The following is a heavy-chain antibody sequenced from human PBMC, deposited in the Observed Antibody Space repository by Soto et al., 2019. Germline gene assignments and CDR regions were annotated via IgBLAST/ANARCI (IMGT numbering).Heavy chain of an antibody. V-gene: IGHV6-1*01. CDR3: ARTRVYDSYNYYGMAV. Sequence: SQTLSLTCAISGDSVSSNSAARNWIRQSPSRGLEWLGRTYYRSKWYNDYAVSVKSRITINPDTSKNQFSLQLNSVTPEDTAVYYCARTRVYDSYNYYGMAVWGQGTTVTVSS. D-gene: IGHD3-3*01. J-gene: IGHJ6*02. CDR2: TYYRSKWYN. CDR1: GDSVSSNSAA.